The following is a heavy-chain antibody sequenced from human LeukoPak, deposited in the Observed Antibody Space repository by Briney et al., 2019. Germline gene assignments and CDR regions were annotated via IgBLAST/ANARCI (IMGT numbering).Heavy chain of an antibody. D-gene: IGHD2-15*01. Sequence: GGSLRLSCAASGFTFSSYAMSWVRQAPGKGLEWVSAISGSGGSTYYADSVKGRFTISRDNSKNTLYLQMSSLRAEDTAVYYCAPGVAAHYFDYWGQGTLVTVSS. CDR2: ISGSGGST. CDR1: GFTFSSYA. V-gene: IGHV3-23*01. CDR3: APGVAAHYFDY. J-gene: IGHJ4*02.